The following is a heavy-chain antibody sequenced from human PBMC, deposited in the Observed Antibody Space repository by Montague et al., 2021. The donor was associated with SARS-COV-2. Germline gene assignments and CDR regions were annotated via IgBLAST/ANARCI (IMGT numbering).Heavy chain of an antibody. V-gene: IGHV4-4*02. J-gene: IGHJ4*02. Sequence: SETLSLTCAVSGVSITTTNWWSLCRQPPAEGLQWFGEITYGGIATXNPXRQSRATISMDRTRNLFFLKLSSAAAADTAIFYCAGRVLTVPADYWGQGTLVTVS. CDR3: AGRVLTVPADY. CDR2: ITYGGIA. D-gene: IGHD1-26*01. CDR1: GVSITTTNW.